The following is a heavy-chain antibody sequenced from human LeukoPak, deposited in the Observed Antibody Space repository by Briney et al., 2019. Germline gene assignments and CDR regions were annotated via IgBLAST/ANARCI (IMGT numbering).Heavy chain of an antibody. V-gene: IGHV4-59*01. CDR3: ARGVNFEY. CDR2: IYYSGST. D-gene: IGHD3-10*01. Sequence: SETLSLTCTVSGGSISNYYWSWIRQPPGKGLEWIGYIYYSGSTNYNPSLKSRVTISVGTSKNQFSLKLSSVTAADTAVYYCARGVNFEYWGQGTLVTVSS. CDR1: GGSISNYY. J-gene: IGHJ4*02.